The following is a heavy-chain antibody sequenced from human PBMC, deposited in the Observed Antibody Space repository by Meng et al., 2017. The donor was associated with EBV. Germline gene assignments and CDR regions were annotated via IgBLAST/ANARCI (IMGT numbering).Heavy chain of an antibody. CDR3: ASESGRGFTPDY. CDR1: GRPFRSDA. V-gene: IGHV1-69*01. J-gene: IGHJ4*02. Sequence: QAGSGAKVSGSSVDVSGRTSGRPFRSDAVSWVRQAPGQGLEWMGGLIPMSGSPHYAQKFQDRVTIIADESTSTHSMELNNLRFEDTAMYYCASESGRGFTPDYWGQGTLVTVSS. D-gene: IGHD3-10*01. CDR2: LIPMSGSP.